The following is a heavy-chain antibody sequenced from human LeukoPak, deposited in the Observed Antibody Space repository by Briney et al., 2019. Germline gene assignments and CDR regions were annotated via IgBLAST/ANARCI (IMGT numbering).Heavy chain of an antibody. CDR3: ARDSLDVVRGVIPRAYYYYGMDV. CDR2: IYSGGST. CDR1: GSTVSSNY. J-gene: IGHJ6*04. D-gene: IGHD3-10*01. V-gene: IGHV3-53*01. Sequence: AGGSLRLSCAASGSTVSSNYMSWVRQAPGKGLEWVSVIYSGGSTYYADSVKGRFTISRDNSKNTLYLQMNSLRAEDTAVYYCARDSLDVVRGVIPRAYYYYGMDVRGKGTTDTVSS.